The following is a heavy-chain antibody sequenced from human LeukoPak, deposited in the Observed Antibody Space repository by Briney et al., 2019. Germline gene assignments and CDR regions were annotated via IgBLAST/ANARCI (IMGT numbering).Heavy chain of an antibody. CDR1: GGSISSGGYS. CDR3: ARGITIFGVVSWYNWFDP. Sequence: KPSETLSLTCAVSGGSISSGGYSWSWIRQPPGKGLEWIGYIYHSGSTYYNPSLKSRVTISVDRSKNQFSLKLSSVTAADTAVYYCARGITIFGVVSWYNWFDPWGQGTLVTVSS. CDR2: IYHSGST. V-gene: IGHV4-30-2*01. D-gene: IGHD3-3*01. J-gene: IGHJ5*02.